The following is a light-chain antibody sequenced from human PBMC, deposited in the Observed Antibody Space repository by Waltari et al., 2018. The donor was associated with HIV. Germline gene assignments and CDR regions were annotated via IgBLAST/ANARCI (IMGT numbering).Light chain of an antibody. Sequence: IHLTQSPSFLSASVGHRVTIPSRANQDLNSYLAWYQHKLGQAPKLLIYGASTLQTGVPSRFSGSGSGTEYTLTIKSLQPDDFATYYCQHLNTFPLFTFGPGTKVDVK. J-gene: IGKJ3*01. CDR2: GAS. CDR1: QDLNSY. CDR3: QHLNTFPLFT. V-gene: IGKV1-9*01.